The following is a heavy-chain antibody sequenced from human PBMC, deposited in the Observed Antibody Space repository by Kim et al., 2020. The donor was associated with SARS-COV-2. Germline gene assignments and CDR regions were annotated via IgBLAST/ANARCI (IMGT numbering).Heavy chain of an antibody. Sequence: SVKVSCKASGGTFSSYAISWVRQAPGQGLEWMGGIIPIFGTANYAQKFQGRVTITADESTSTAYMELSSLRSEDTAVYYCARDHGQNYYGSGSYWDWFDPWGQGTLVTVSS. CDR1: GGTFSSYA. CDR2: IIPIFGTA. V-gene: IGHV1-69*13. CDR3: ARDHGQNYYGSGSYWDWFDP. J-gene: IGHJ5*02. D-gene: IGHD3-10*01.